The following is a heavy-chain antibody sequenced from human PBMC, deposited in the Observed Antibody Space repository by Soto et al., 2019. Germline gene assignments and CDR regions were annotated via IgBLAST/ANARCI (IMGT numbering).Heavy chain of an antibody. CDR1: GYTFTGYY. J-gene: IGHJ6*02. CDR3: ARGLRPQWITMVRGVIDYYYYYGMDV. Sequence: RASVKVSCKASGYTFTGYYMHWVRQAPGQGFEWMGWINPNSGGTNYAQKFQGWVTMTRDTSISTAYMELSRLRSDDTAVYYCARGLRPQWITMVRGVIDYYYYYGMDVWGQGTTVTVSS. V-gene: IGHV1-2*04. CDR2: INPNSGGT. D-gene: IGHD3-10*01.